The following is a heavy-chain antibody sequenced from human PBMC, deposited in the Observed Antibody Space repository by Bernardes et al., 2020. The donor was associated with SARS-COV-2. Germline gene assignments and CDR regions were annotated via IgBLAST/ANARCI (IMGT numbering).Heavy chain of an antibody. D-gene: IGHD6-19*01. Sequence: ETLSLTCTVSGDSVRRNSYYWSWIRQSPGKGLEWIGHVYYSGTTMYNPSLKSRLTISVDTSNNQFSLTLSSVTAADTAMYYCARAGNGWYVGTNWFDPWGQGILVTVSS. V-gene: IGHV4-61*01. J-gene: IGHJ5*02. CDR1: GDSVRRNSYY. CDR2: VYYSGTT. CDR3: ARAGNGWYVGTNWFDP.